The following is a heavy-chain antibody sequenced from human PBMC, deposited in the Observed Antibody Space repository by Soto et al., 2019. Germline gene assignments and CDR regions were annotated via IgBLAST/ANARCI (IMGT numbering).Heavy chain of an antibody. Sequence: GGSLRLSCAGSGFMFSNVWMNWVRQAPGKGLEWVGHIKSKSDDGTTDYAAPVKGRFTISRDDSKNTLYLEMNSLQSEDTALYYCNTYGVGATDSWFDTWRQGTLVNVS. J-gene: IGHJ5*01. V-gene: IGHV3-15*01. D-gene: IGHD1-26*01. CDR1: GFMFSNVW. CDR2: IKSKSDDGTT. CDR3: NTYGVGATDSWFDT.